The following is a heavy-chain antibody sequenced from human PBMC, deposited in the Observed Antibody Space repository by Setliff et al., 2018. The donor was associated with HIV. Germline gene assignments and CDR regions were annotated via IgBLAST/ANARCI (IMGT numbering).Heavy chain of an antibody. CDR3: ATSVKDVKVFGVVTQIFDK. CDR2: INHIGGN. V-gene: IGHV4-39*01. J-gene: IGHJ4*02. Sequence: SETLSLTCTVSGGSISSGSDYWSWIRQPPGKGLEWIGEINHIGGNMNHNPSLKSRVTISVDTSKNQFSLKLTSMTAADTAVYYCATSVKDVKVFGVVTQIFDKWGQGTLVTVSS. CDR1: GGSISSGSDY. D-gene: IGHD3-3*01.